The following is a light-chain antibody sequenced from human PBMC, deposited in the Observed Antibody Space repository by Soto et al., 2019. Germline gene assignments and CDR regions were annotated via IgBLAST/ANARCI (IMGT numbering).Light chain of an antibody. V-gene: IGKV3-15*01. J-gene: IGKJ1*01. CDR2: GAS. CDR1: QSLSSN. Sequence: VLTQSPATLSVYPGDTATLSCRASQSLSSNLGWYQQKPGQAPRLLIFGASTRATGIPARFSGSGSGTEFSLTISSLQSEDFAVYFCQQYNDWPLTFGQGTKV. CDR3: QQYNDWPLT.